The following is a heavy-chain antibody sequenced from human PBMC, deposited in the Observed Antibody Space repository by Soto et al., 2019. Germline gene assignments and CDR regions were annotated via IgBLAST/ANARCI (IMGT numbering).Heavy chain of an antibody. Sequence: QVQLQESGPGLVKPSETLSLTCTVSGGSVSSGSYYWSWIRQPPGKGLEWIGYIYYSGSTNYNPSLKSRVTISVDTSKNQFSLKLSSVTAADTAVYYCAREEVPAARRDYYGMDVWGQGTTVTVSS. J-gene: IGHJ6*02. D-gene: IGHD2-2*01. CDR3: AREEVPAARRDYYGMDV. CDR2: IYYSGST. V-gene: IGHV4-61*01. CDR1: GGSVSSGSYY.